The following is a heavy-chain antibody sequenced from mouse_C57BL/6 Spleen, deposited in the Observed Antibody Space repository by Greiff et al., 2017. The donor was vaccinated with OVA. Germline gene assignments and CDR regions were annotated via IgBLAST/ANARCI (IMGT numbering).Heavy chain of an antibody. Sequence: VQLVESGAELVRPGTSVKVSCKASGYAFTNYLIEWVKQRPGQGLEWIGVINPGSGGTNYNEKFKGKATLTADKSSSTAYMQLSSLTSEDSAVYFCARTATVVAPYWYFDVWGTGTTVTVSS. CDR1: GYAFTNYL. V-gene: IGHV1-54*01. D-gene: IGHD1-1*01. J-gene: IGHJ1*03. CDR3: ARTATVVAPYWYFDV. CDR2: INPGSGGT.